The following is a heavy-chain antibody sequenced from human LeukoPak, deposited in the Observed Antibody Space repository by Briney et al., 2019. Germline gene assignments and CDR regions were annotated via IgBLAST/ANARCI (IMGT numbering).Heavy chain of an antibody. D-gene: IGHD3-10*01. CDR1: GYSSTTYW. CDR2: IYPGDSDT. CDR3: ARGHYYASGSYYYFDY. J-gene: IGHJ4*02. V-gene: IGHV5-51*01. Sequence: GESLKISCKGSGYSSTTYWIGWVRQMPGKGLEWMGIIYPGDSDTRYSPSFQGQVTISADKSISTAYLQWSSLKASDTAMYYCARGHYYASGSYYYFDYWGQGTLVTVSS.